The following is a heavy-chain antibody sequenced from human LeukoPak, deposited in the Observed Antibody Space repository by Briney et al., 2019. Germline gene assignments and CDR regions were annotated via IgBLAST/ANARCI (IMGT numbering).Heavy chain of an antibody. Sequence: SVKVSCKASGGTFSSYAISWVPQAPGQGLEWMGRIIPILGIANYAQKFKGRVTIPADKSTSTAYRELSSLRSQDTPVYYCARSVSYTAMALGGYYYYGKDVWGQGTTVTVSS. CDR1: GGTFSSYA. V-gene: IGHV1-69*04. CDR3: ARSVSYTAMALGGYYYYGKDV. D-gene: IGHD5-18*01. CDR2: IIPILGIA. J-gene: IGHJ6*02.